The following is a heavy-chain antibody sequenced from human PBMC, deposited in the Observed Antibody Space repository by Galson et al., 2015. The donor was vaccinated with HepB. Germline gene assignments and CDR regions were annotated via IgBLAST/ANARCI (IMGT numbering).Heavy chain of an antibody. CDR2: ISGNGGGT. CDR1: GFTFSIYG. CDR3: ANAGEGGTVGYEVDY. J-gene: IGHJ4*02. V-gene: IGHV3-23*01. Sequence: SLRLSCAVSGFTFSIYGMSWVRQAPGRGLEWVSSISGNGGGTYYADSVKGRFTTSRDNSKNTLFLQMNSLRAEDTAVFYCANAGEGGTVGYEVDYWGQGALVTVSS. D-gene: IGHD2-15*01.